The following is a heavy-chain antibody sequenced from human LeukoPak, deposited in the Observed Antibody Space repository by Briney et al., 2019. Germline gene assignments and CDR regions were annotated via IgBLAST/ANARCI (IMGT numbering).Heavy chain of an antibody. CDR2: ISDDGKYI. CDR3: ARDLYYRELVDSNY. V-gene: IGHV3-21*01. D-gene: IGHD3-16*01. J-gene: IGHJ4*02. Sequence: GGSLRLSCAASGFTFSRYSMNWVLQAPGKGLEWVSSISDDGKYIYYADSVKGRFSISRDNAKSSLYLQMNSLRAEDTAVYYCARDLYYRELVDSNYWGQGTLVTVSS. CDR1: GFTFSRYS.